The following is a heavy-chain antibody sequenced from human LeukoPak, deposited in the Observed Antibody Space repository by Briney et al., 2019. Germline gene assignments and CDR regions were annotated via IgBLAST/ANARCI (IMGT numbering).Heavy chain of an antibody. D-gene: IGHD5-12*01. CDR2: IKSKTDGGTT. CDR3: AKAGYSGYGRSIPGVVGPGLDDY. CDR1: GFTFSNAW. J-gene: IGHJ4*02. Sequence: GGSLRLSCAASGFTFSNAWMSWVRQAPGKGLEWVGRIKSKTDGGTTDYAAPVKGRFTISRDDSKNTLYLQMNSLRAEDTAVYYCAKAGYSGYGRSIPGVVGPGLDDYWGQGTLVTVSS. V-gene: IGHV3-15*01.